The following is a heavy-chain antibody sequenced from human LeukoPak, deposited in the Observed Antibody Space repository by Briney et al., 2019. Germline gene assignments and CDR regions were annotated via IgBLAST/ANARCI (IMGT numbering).Heavy chain of an antibody. J-gene: IGHJ4*02. CDR3: ARDQGERDLLWPDC. CDR2: INSDGSTT. Sequence: GGSLRLSCAGSGFTFSNYWMHWVRQTPGKGVVWVSRINSDGSTTGYADSVKGRFTISRDNAKNTLFLQMNSLRAEDTAVYYCARDQGERDLLWPDCWGQGTLVTVSS. D-gene: IGHD1-26*01. V-gene: IGHV3-74*01. CDR1: GFTFSNYW.